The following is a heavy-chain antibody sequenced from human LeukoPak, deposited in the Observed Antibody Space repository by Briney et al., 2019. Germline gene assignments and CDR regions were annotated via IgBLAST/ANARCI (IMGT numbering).Heavy chain of an antibody. Sequence: GGSLRLSCAASGFTFSSYAMHWVRQAPGKGLEWVAVISYDGSNKYYADSVKGRFTISRDNSKNTLYLQMNSLRAEDTAVYYCAREFRTYQYYFDYWGQGTLVTVSS. CDR2: ISYDGSNK. CDR3: AREFRTYQYYFDY. CDR1: GFTFSSYA. V-gene: IGHV3-30-3*01. J-gene: IGHJ4*02.